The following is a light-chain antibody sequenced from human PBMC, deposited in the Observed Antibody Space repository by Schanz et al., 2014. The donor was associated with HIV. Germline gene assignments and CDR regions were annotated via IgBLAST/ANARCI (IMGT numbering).Light chain of an antibody. Sequence: QSVLTQPPSVSGTPGQRVTISCSGSGSNIESNTVSWYLQLPGTAPKLIMYDDGQRPSGVPDRFSGSKSGTSASLTVSGLQPEDEADYYCCSYTTTSTYVFGAGTKLTVL. CDR3: CSYTTTSTYV. J-gene: IGLJ1*01. V-gene: IGLV1-44*01. CDR1: GSNIESNT. CDR2: DDG.